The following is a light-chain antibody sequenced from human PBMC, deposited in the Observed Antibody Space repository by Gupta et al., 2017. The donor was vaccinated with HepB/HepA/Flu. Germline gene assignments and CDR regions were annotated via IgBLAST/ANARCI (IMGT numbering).Light chain of an antibody. J-gene: IGKJ1*01. V-gene: IGKV3-20*01. CDR1: QSVSSSY. CDR3: QQDRSSPT. CDR2: GAS. Sequence: EIVLTQSPGTLSLSPGERATLSCRASQSVSSSYLAWYQQKPGQAPRLLIYGASSRATGIPDRFSGSGSGTDFTLTISRLEPEDFAVYYCQQDRSSPTFGQGTKVEIK.